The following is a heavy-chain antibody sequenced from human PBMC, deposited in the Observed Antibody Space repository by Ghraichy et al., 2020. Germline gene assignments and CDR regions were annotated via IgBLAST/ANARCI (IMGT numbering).Heavy chain of an antibody. J-gene: IGHJ4*02. Sequence: GGSLRLSCAASGFNFANYAMTWVRQAPGKGLEWVSVMSHNGGSTDYADSVKGRFTISRDNSRNTLYLQMSSLRAEDTAVYYCAKGSRYYDFWSGATPDYWGQGTLLTVSS. CDR1: GFNFANYA. CDR2: MSHNGGST. V-gene: IGHV3-23*01. D-gene: IGHD3-3*01. CDR3: AKGSRYYDFWSGATPDY.